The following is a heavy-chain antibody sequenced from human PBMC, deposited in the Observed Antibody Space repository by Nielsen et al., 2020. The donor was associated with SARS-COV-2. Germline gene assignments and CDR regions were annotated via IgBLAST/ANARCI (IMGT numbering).Heavy chain of an antibody. J-gene: IGHJ3*02. Sequence: WIRQPPGKGLEWIGEIYHSGSTYYNPSLKSRVTISVDTSKNQFSLKLSSVTAADTAVYYCARSPPSTADWPVLGGFYAFDIWGQGTMVTVSS. CDR3: ARSPPSTADWPVLGGFYAFDI. CDR2: IYHSGST. D-gene: IGHD3-9*01. V-gene: IGHV4-34*09.